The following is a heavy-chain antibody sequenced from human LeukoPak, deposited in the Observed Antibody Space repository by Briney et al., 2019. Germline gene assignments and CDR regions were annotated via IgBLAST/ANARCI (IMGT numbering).Heavy chain of an antibody. CDR1: GGSISSSNW. Sequence: SGTLSLTCAVSGGSISSSNWWSWVRQPPGKGLEWIGEINHTGSTNYNPSLKSRVTISVDTSKNQFSLKLSSVTAADTAVYYCAMSITMIIVIIKRPPTIDYWGQGTLVTVSS. J-gene: IGHJ4*02. CDR2: INHTGST. D-gene: IGHD3-22*01. CDR3: AMSITMIIVIIKRPPTIDY. V-gene: IGHV4-4*02.